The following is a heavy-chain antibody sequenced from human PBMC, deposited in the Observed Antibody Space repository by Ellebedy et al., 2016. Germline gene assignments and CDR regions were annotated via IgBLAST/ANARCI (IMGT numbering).Heavy chain of an antibody. CDR3: AKLGHCYDSSGYYEMGTFDI. J-gene: IGHJ3*02. CDR1: GFTFSSHT. CDR2: INGSGSTS. D-gene: IGHD3-22*01. V-gene: IGHV3-23*01. Sequence: GESLKISCVVSGFTFSSHTMSWVRQVPGKGLEWVSGINGSGSTSYYADSVKGHFTISRDNSKNTLYLQMNSLRAEDSAVYYCAKLGHCYDSSGYYEMGTFDIWGQGTMVTVSS.